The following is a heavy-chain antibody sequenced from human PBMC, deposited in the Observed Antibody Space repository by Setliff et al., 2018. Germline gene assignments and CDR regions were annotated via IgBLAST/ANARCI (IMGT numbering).Heavy chain of an antibody. CDR1: GGTFNSYA. J-gene: IGHJ4*02. Sequence: ASVKVSCKASGGTFNSYAISWVRQAPGQGLEWMGGIIPIFGSANYARKFQGRVTVTADESTSTAYMELSSLRSEDTAVHYCARGSVEYSRGWYYFDYWAQGTLVTVSS. CDR3: ARGSVEYSRGWYYFDY. D-gene: IGHD6-19*01. CDR2: IIPIFGSA. V-gene: IGHV1-69*13.